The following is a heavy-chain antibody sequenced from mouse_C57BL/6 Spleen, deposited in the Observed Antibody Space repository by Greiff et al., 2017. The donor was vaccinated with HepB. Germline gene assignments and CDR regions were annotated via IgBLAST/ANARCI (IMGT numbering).Heavy chain of an antibody. CDR1: GYTFTGYW. D-gene: IGHD2-2*01. V-gene: IGHV1-9*01. Sequence: VQLQQSGAELMKPGASVKLSCKATGYTFTGYWIEWVKQRPGHGLEWIGEILPGSGSTNYNEKFKGKATFTADTSSNTAYMQLSSLTTEDSAIYYCARRRATMVTTGGYYAMDYGGQGTSVTVST. CDR2: ILPGSGST. CDR3: ARRRATMVTTGGYYAMDY. J-gene: IGHJ4*01.